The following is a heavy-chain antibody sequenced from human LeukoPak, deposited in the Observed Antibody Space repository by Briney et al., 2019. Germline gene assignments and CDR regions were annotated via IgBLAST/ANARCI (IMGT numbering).Heavy chain of an antibody. CDR2: ISYDGSNK. J-gene: IGHJ4*02. CDR3: ARTSSGWPFDY. Sequence: GGSLRLSCAAPGFTFSSYAMHWVRQAPGKGLEWVAVISYDGSNKYYADSVKGRFTISRDNSKNTLYVQMNSLRAEDTAVYYCARTSSGWPFDYWGQGTLVTVSS. D-gene: IGHD6-19*01. CDR1: GFTFSSYA. V-gene: IGHV3-30-3*01.